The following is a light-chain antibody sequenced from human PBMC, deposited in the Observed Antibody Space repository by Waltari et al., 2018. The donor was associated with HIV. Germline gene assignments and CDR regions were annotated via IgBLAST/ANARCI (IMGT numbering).Light chain of an antibody. Sequence: SYELTQPPSVSVSPGQTARITCSGDALPKKYAYWYQQKSGQAPVLVIYEDSKRPSGPTERFAGSSSGTMATLTISGAQVGDEADYYCYSTDSSGNHRVFGGGPKLTVL. J-gene: IGLJ3*02. CDR3: YSTDSSGNHRV. V-gene: IGLV3-10*01. CDR2: EDS. CDR1: ALPKKY.